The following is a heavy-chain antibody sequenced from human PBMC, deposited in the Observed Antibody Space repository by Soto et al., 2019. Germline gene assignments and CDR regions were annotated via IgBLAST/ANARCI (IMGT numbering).Heavy chain of an antibody. J-gene: IGHJ6*02. D-gene: IGHD3-9*01. CDR2: IYYSGST. CDR1: GGSVSSGSYY. Sequence: SETLSLTCTVSGGSVSSGSYYWSWIRQPPGKGLEWIGYIYYSGSTNYNPSLKSRVTISVDTSKNQFSLKLRSVTAADTAVYYCAREPIAHYTILTGHYKTTPEYALDVWGQGTTVTV. CDR3: AREPIAHYTILTGHYKTTPEYALDV. V-gene: IGHV4-61*01.